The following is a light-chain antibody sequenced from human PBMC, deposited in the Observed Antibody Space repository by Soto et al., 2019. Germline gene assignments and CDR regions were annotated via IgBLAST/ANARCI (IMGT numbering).Light chain of an antibody. CDR3: CSCAGIYIYV. CDR2: DVG. Sequence: QSVLTQPRSVSGSPGQSVTISCTGTSSDVGGYNYVSWYQQHPGKAPKLMIYDVGKRPSGVPDRFAGSKSGNTASLPISGLQAEDEADYYCCSCAGIYIYVFGTGTKLTVL. J-gene: IGLJ1*01. V-gene: IGLV2-11*01. CDR1: SSDVGGYNY.